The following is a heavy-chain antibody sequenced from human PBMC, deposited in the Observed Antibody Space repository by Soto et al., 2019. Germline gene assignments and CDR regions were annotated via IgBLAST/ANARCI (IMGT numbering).Heavy chain of an antibody. CDR1: GYTFTSYD. CDR3: ARGERLQLWLLGYYYGMDV. J-gene: IGHJ6*02. Sequence: ASVKVSCKASGYTFTSYDINWVRQATGQGLEWMGWMNPNSGNTGYAQKFQGRVTMTRNTSISTAYMELSSLRSEDTAVYYCARGERLQLWLLGYYYGMDVWGQGTTVTVSS. D-gene: IGHD5-18*01. V-gene: IGHV1-8*01. CDR2: MNPNSGNT.